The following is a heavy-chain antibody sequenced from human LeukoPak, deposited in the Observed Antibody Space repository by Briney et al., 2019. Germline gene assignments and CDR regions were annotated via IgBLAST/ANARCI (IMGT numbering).Heavy chain of an antibody. D-gene: IGHD1-20*01. CDR1: GYTFTSYD. J-gene: IGHJ4*02. Sequence: ASVKVSCKASGYTFTSYDINWVRQATGQGLEWMGWMNPNSGNTGYAQKFQGRVTMTRNTSISTAYMELSSLRSEDTAVYYCVRVGSITGTKEFFGYWGQGTLVTVSS. CDR2: MNPNSGNT. CDR3: VRVGSITGTKEFFGY. V-gene: IGHV1-8*01.